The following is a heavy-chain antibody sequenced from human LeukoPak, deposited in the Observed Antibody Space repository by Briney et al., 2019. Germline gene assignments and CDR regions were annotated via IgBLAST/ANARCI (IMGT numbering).Heavy chain of an antibody. D-gene: IGHD3-10*02. CDR1: GYTFTSYY. CDR2: INPSGGST. Sequence: ASVKVSCKASGYTFTSYYMHWVRQAPGQGLEWMGIINPSGGSTSYAQKFQGRVTMTRDTSTSTVYMELSSLRSEDTAVYYCASTGLMFEESDAFDIWGQGTMVTVSS. V-gene: IGHV1-46*01. J-gene: IGHJ3*02. CDR3: ASTGLMFEESDAFDI.